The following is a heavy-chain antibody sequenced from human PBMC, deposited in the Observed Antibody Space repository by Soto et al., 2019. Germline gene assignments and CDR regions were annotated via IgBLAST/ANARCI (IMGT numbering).Heavy chain of an antibody. CDR1: GGSISSGGYY. V-gene: IGHV4-31*03. J-gene: IGHJ4*02. CDR2: IYYSGST. CDR3: AREGRVPAAIGFDY. D-gene: IGHD2-2*01. Sequence: SETLSLTCTVSGGSISSGGYYWSWIRQHPGKGLEWIGYIYYSGSTYYNPSLKSRVTISVDTSKNQFSLKLSSVTAADTAVYYCAREGRVPAAIGFDYWGQGTLVTVSS.